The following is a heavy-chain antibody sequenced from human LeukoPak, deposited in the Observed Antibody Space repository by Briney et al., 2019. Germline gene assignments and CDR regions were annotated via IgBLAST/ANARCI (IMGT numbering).Heavy chain of an antibody. J-gene: IGHJ5*02. D-gene: IGHD6-19*01. CDR2: ISVGGSDE. V-gene: IGHV3-48*03. Sequence: GGSLRLSCVASGFSFKTYEMNWVRQAPGKGREGISYISVGGSDEDYADSVKGRFSISRDNAKNSLFLQMNSLRVEDAAVYYCARDVGFNNGWPAWGQGTLVTVSS. CDR1: GFSFKTYE. CDR3: ARDVGFNNGWPA.